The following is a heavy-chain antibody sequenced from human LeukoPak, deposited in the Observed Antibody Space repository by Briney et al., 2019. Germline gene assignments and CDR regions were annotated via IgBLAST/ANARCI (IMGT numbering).Heavy chain of an antibody. CDR1: GFTVSSNY. J-gene: IGHJ3*02. CDR2: IYSGGST. V-gene: IGHV3-66*01. Sequence: PGGSLRLSCAASGFTVSSNYMSWVRQAPGKGLEWVSVIYSGGSTYYADSVKGRFTISRDNSKNTLYLQMNSLRAEDTAVYYCARGRYYYDSSVYPDAFDIWGQGTMVTVSS. CDR3: ARGRYYYDSSVYPDAFDI. D-gene: IGHD3-22*01.